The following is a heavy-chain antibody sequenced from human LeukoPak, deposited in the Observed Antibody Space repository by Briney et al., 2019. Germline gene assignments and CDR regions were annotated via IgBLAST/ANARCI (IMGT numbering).Heavy chain of an antibody. D-gene: IGHD3-10*01. CDR2: IYYSGST. J-gene: IGHJ5*02. V-gene: IGHV4-30-4*08. CDR3: ARAGIYGSGSYSPSWFDP. Sequence: PSETLSLTCTVSGGSISSGDYYWSWIRQPPGKGLEWIGYIYYSGSTYYNPSLKSRVTISVDTSKNQFSLKLSSVTAADTAVYYCARAGIYGSGSYSPSWFDPWGQGTLVTVSS. CDR1: GGSISSGDYY.